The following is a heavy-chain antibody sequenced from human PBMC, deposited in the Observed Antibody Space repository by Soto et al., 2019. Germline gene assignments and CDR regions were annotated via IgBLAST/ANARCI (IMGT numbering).Heavy chain of an antibody. CDR3: ARDALYCSSTSCYVKTNWFDP. D-gene: IGHD2-2*01. Sequence: ASVKVSCKASGYTFTSYAMHWVRQAPGQRLEWMGWINAGNGNTKYSQKFQGRVTITADESTSTAYMELSSLRSEDTAVYYCARDALYCSSTSCYVKTNWFDPWGQGTLVTVSS. CDR2: INAGNGNT. CDR1: GYTFTSYA. V-gene: IGHV1-3*01. J-gene: IGHJ5*02.